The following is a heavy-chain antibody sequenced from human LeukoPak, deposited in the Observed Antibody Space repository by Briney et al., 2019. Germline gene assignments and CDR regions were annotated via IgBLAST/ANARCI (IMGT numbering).Heavy chain of an antibody. CDR1: GFSFSGHW. V-gene: IGHV3-74*01. J-gene: IGHJ4*02. D-gene: IGHD6-6*01. CDR3: ARGPNSNWSGLDF. Sequence: GGSLRLSCTASGFSFSGHWMHWARQLPGKGLVWVSRISPTGSTTSYADSVKGRFTVSRENAKNTLYLQVNNLRAEDTAVYYCARGPNSNWSGLDFWGQGTLLTVSS. CDR2: ISPTGSTT.